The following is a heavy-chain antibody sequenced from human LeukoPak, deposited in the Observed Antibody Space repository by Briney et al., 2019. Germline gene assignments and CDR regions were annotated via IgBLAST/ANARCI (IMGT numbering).Heavy chain of an antibody. CDR2: IIPILGIA. J-gene: IGHJ4*02. CDR1: GGTFSSYA. Sequence: ASVKVSCKAFGGTFSSYAISWVRQAPGQGLEWMGRIIPILGIANYAQKFQGRVTITADKSTSTAYMELSSLRSEDTAVYYCARDLTSLAAAGPNYWGQGTLVTVSS. D-gene: IGHD6-13*01. CDR3: ARDLTSLAAAGPNY. V-gene: IGHV1-69*04.